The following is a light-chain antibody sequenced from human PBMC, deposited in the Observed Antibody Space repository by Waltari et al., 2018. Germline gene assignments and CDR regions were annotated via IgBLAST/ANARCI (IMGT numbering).Light chain of an antibody. J-gene: IGKJ4*01. CDR3: QQYYGSPLT. Sequence: DIVMTQSPDSLAVSLGERATINCKSSQTVLYSSNNKNYLAWFQQKPGQPPKLLIYWASTRESGVPDRFNGSGSGTDFTLTINSLRAEDVAVYYCQQYYGSPLTFGGGTKVEIK. V-gene: IGKV4-1*01. CDR1: QTVLYSSNNKNY. CDR2: WAS.